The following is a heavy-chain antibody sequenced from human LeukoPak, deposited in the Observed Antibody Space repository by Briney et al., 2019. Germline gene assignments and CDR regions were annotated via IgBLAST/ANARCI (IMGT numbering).Heavy chain of an antibody. CDR1: GGSISSYY. CDR2: IYYSGST. J-gene: IGHJ3*02. V-gene: IGHV4-59*01. CDR3: AVALPSDAFDI. D-gene: IGHD5-12*01. Sequence: PSETLSLTCTVSGGSISSYYWSWIRQPPGKGLEWIGYIYYSGSTNYNPSLKSRVTISVDTSKNQFSLKLSSVTAADTAVYYCAVALPSDAFDIWGQGTMVTVSS.